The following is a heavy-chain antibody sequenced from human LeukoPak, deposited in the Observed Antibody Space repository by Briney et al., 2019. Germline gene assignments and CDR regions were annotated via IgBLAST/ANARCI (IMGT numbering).Heavy chain of an antibody. CDR1: GFTFDDYG. CDR2: INWNGGST. D-gene: IGHD2-2*01. Sequence: GGSLRLSCAASGFTFDDYGMSWVRQAPGKGLEWVSGINWNGGSTGYADSVKGRFTISRDNAKNSLYLQMNSLRAEDTALYYCARAREEYCSSTSCYRRYYYMDVWGKGTTVTVSS. J-gene: IGHJ6*03. V-gene: IGHV3-20*04. CDR3: ARAREEYCSSTSCYRRYYYMDV.